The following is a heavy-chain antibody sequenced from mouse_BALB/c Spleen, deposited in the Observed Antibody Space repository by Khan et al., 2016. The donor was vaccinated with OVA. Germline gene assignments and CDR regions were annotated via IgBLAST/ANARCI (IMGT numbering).Heavy chain of an antibody. CDR3: TRLVLNNWFAY. J-gene: IGHJ3*01. D-gene: IGHD1-3*01. Sequence: VQLKQSGPELMKPGTSVKISCKASGYSFTTYYMHWVKQSHGKSLAWIGYIDPFNGNTNYNQKFKGKATLTVDKSSSTAYMHLSSLTSEDSAVFYCTRLVLNNWFAYWGQGTLVTVSA. V-gene: IGHV1S135*01. CDR2: IDPFNGNT. CDR1: GYSFTTYY.